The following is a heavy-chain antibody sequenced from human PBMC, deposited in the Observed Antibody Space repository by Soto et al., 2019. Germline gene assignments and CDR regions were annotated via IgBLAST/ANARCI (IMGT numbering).Heavy chain of an antibody. V-gene: IGHV1-69*01. CDR3: AREWRGDYGDHGWFDP. D-gene: IGHD4-17*01. CDR2: IIPIFGTA. Sequence: QVQLVQSGAEVKKSGSSVKVSCKASGGTFSSYAISWVRQAPGQGLEWMGGIIPIFGTANYAQKFQGRVTITADESTSTAYMELSSLRSEDTAVYYCAREWRGDYGDHGWFDPWGQGTLVTVSS. J-gene: IGHJ5*02. CDR1: GGTFSSYA.